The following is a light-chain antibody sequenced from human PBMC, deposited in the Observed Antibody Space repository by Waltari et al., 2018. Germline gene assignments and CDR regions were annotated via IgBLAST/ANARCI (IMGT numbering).Light chain of an antibody. J-gene: IGKJ2*01. Sequence: DIQMTQSPSTLSASVGDTVTITCRASQSVSSWLAWYQQKAGKAPTVLIYDASDWESGVPSRFSGSGSDTEFTLTISNLQPDDFATYYCQQYDSYVYTFGQGTKLEIK. CDR1: QSVSSW. V-gene: IGKV1-5*01. CDR3: QQYDSYVYT. CDR2: DAS.